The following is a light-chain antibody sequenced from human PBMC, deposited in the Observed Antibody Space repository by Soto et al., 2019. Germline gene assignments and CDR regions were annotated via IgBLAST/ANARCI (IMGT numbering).Light chain of an antibody. CDR2: GVS. J-gene: IGLJ2*01. V-gene: IGLV2-14*03. CDR1: SSDIGSYNY. CDR3: SSYTFSSTLVV. Sequence: QSVLTQPASVSGSPGQSITISCTGTSSDIGSYNYVSWYQQLPGKVPKLMIYGVSNRPSGVSNRFSGSKSGNTASLTISGLQAEDEADYYCSSYTFSSTLVVFGGGTNVTVL.